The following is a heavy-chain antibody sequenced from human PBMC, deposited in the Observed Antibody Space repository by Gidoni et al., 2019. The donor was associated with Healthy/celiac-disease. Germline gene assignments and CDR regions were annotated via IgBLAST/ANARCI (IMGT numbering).Heavy chain of an antibody. CDR1: GYTFTSYY. V-gene: IGHV1-46*01. CDR2: INPRGGRT. D-gene: IGHD3-16*01. Sequence: QVQLVQSGAEVKKPGASVKVSCKASGYTFTSYYMHWVRQAPGQGLEWMGIINPRGGRTSYEQKFQGRVTMTRDTSTSTVYMERSSRRSEDTAVYYWANGGGGDYWGQGTLVTVSS. J-gene: IGHJ4*02. CDR3: ANGGGGDY.